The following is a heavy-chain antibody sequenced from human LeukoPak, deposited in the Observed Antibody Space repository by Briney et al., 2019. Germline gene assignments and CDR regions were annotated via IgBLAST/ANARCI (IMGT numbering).Heavy chain of an antibody. CDR3: AKAQAIVVVTNNDY. CDR1: GFTFSSYA. CDR2: ISGSGGST. Sequence: GGSLRLSCAASGFTFSSYAMSWARQAPGKGLEWVSAISGSGGSTYYADSVKGRFTISRDNSKNTLYLQMNSLRAEDTAVYYCAKAQAIVVVTNNDYWGQGTLVTVSS. V-gene: IGHV3-23*01. D-gene: IGHD3-22*01. J-gene: IGHJ4*02.